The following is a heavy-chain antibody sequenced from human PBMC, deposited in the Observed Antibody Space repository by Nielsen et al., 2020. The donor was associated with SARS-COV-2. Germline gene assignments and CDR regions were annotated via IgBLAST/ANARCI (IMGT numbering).Heavy chain of an antibody. D-gene: IGHD5-24*01. J-gene: IGHJ4*02. V-gene: IGHV3-11*05. CDR1: GFSFSDYY. CDR2: ISNTGYT. Sequence: GESLKISCAASGFSFSDYYMSWIRQAPGKGLEWVSYISNTGYTNYADSVRGRFTISRDNAKNSVYLQMNSLGAEDTAVYYCAREGRKLPLDYWGQGTLVTVSS. CDR3: AREGRKLPLDY.